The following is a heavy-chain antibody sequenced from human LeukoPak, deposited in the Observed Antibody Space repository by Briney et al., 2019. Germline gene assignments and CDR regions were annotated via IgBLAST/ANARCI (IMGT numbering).Heavy chain of an antibody. CDR1: GFTFSNYW. Sequence: PGGSLRLSCAASGFTFSNYWMHWVRQAPGKGLVWVSRINSDGINTSYADSVKGRFTISRDNAKNTLNLQMNSLRAEDTAVYYCARDRGRERGYSFYYWGQGTLVTVSS. J-gene: IGHJ4*02. V-gene: IGHV3-74*01. D-gene: IGHD5-18*01. CDR3: ARDRGRERGYSFYY. CDR2: INSDGINT.